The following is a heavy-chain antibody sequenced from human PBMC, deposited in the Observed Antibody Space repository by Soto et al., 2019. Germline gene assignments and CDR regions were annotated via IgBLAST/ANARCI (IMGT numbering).Heavy chain of an antibody. CDR3: AHRDGARFYFDY. V-gene: IGHV2-5*02. CDR1: GFSLSTNEVS. CDR2: IYWDDDK. J-gene: IGHJ4*02. Sequence: QITLKESGPTVVKPTQTLTLTCTLSGFSLSTNEVSVGWIRQPPGKAMEWLALIYWDDDKRYSTSMKNRLTFTKDTSKNHVVLKITNMDPGDTATYYCAHRDGARFYFDYWGQGTLVTVTS.